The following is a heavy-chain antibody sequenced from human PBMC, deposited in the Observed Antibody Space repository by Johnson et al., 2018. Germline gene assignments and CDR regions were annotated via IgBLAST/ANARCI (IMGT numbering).Heavy chain of an antibody. Sequence: QVQLVESGGGVVQPGKSLRLSCVASGFSFNRYGMHWVRQAPGEGLEWVALIWYDGSNKYYADSVKGRFTISRDNSKNTLYLQMDSLRAEDTAVYYCARDLLERTAYYYYYMDVWGKGTTVTVSS. CDR3: ARDLLERTAYYYYYMDV. J-gene: IGHJ6*03. D-gene: IGHD1-1*01. CDR2: IWYDGSNK. V-gene: IGHV3-33*01. CDR1: GFSFNRYG.